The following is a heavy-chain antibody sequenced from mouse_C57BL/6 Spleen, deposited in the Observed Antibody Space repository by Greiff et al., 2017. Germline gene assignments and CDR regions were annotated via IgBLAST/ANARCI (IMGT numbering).Heavy chain of an antibody. CDR2: ISSGSSTN. CDR3: ARRGGNYLYYAMDD. CDR1: GFTFSDYG. V-gene: IGHV5-17*01. J-gene: IGHJ4*01. D-gene: IGHD2-1*01. Sequence: EVKVVESGGGLVKPGGSLTLSCAASGFTFSDYGMHWVRQAPEKGLEWVAYISSGSSTNYYAAIMKGQFTISGDNAKNTLFLQKTSLRAEDTAMYYCARRGGNYLYYAMDDWGKGTSVTVSS.